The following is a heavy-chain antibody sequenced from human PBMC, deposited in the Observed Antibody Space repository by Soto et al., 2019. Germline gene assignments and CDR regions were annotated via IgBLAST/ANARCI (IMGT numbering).Heavy chain of an antibody. V-gene: IGHV3-23*01. J-gene: IGHJ6*02. D-gene: IGHD3-10*01. CDR1: GFMFGSYA. Sequence: EVQLLESGGGLVQPGGSLRLSCAASGFMFGSYAMSWVRQAPGKGLEWVSGISGSGTDTYYADAVKGRVTISRDNAKNTLYLQMNGLRAEDTAIYYCAKDLLSSYYYGMDAWGQGTTVIVSS. CDR2: ISGSGTDT. CDR3: AKDLLSSYYYGMDA.